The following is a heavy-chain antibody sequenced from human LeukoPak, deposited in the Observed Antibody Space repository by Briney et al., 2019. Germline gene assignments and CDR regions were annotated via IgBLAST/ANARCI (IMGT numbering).Heavy chain of an antibody. CDR3: AARGSHASLWFDP. CDR1: GYTFTGRY. D-gene: IGHD3-16*01. V-gene: IGHV1-2*06. CDR2: INPNSGGT. Sequence: ASVKVSCKASGYTFTGRYMHWVRQTPPHAREGMGRINPNSGGTNYPQKFQGRDTMTRDTSISPAYMELSRLRSDDTAVYYCAARGSHASLWFDPWGQGTLVTVSS. J-gene: IGHJ5*02.